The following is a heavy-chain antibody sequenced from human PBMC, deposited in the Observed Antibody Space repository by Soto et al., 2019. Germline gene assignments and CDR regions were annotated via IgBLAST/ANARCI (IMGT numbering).Heavy chain of an antibody. V-gene: IGHV3-7*03. J-gene: IGHJ4*02. CDR2: IKPDGSEK. Sequence: GGSLRLSCAASGFIFRSYWMSWVRQAPGKGLEWVANIKPDGSEKNYVDSVKGRFTITRDNAKNSVYLQMNNLRAEDTAVYYCARDSDAKIGGRFDYWGQGSLVTVSS. CDR3: ARDSDAKIGGRFDY. CDR1: GFIFRSYW. D-gene: IGHD1-26*01.